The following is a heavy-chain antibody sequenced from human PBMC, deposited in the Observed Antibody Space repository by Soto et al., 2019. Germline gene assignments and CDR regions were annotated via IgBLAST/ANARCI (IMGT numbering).Heavy chain of an antibody. CDR3: ASSYYGSGNPKDYYYGMDV. D-gene: IGHD3-10*01. CDR1: GYTFTSYY. V-gene: IGHV1-3*01. CDR2: INAGNGNT. Sequence: ASVKVSCKASGYTFTSYYMHWVRQAPGQGLEWMGWINAGNGNTKYSQKFQGRVTITRDTSASTAYMELSSLRSEDTAVYYCASSYYGSGNPKDYYYGMDVWGQGTTVTVSS. J-gene: IGHJ6*02.